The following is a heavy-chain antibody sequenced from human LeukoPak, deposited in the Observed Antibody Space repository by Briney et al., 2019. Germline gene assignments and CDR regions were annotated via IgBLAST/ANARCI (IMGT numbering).Heavy chain of an antibody. D-gene: IGHD3-10*01. V-gene: IGHV3-20*04. J-gene: IGHJ6*03. CDR3: ARDRVTMVRGVNFYYYMDV. Sequence: PGGSLRLSCAASGFTFDDYGMSWVRQAPGKGLEWVSGINWNGGSTGYADSVKGRFTISRDNSKNTLYLQMNSLRAEDTAVYYCARDRVTMVRGVNFYYYMDVWGKGTTVTISS. CDR1: GFTFDDYG. CDR2: INWNGGST.